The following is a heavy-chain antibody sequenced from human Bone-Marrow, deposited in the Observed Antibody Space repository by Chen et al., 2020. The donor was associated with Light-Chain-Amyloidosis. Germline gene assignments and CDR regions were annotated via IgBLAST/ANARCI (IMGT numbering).Heavy chain of an antibody. CDR3: GRYELLVPAY. D-gene: IGHD3-16*01. V-gene: IGHV4-38-2*01. J-gene: IGHJ4*02. Sequence: KPSETLSLPCDVSGYSISSGYYWGWIRQPPGKGLEWIAGIYHSGNSYYNPSLKXXXXXXXXTXXXXXXXXXXXXXAADTAVYYCGRYELLVPAYWGQGTLVTVSS. CDR2: IYHSGNS. CDR1: GYSISSGYY.